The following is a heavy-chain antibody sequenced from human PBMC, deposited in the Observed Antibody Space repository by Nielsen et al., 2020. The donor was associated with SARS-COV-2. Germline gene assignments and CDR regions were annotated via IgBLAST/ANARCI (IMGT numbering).Heavy chain of an antibody. CDR1: GFTFSSYA. CDR3: AREGAVGEMTAIDY. J-gene: IGHJ4*02. V-gene: IGHV3-30-3*01. CDR2: ISYDGSNK. D-gene: IGHD4-17*01. Sequence: GESLKISCAASGFTFSSYAMHWVRQAPGKGLEWVAVISYDGSNKYYADSVKGRFTISRDNSKNTLYLQMNSLRAEDTAVYYCAREGAVGEMTAIDYWGQGTLVTVSS.